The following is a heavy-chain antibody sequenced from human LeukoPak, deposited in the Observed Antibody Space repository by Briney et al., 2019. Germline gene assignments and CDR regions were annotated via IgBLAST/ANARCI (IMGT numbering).Heavy chain of an antibody. CDR3: ARTPGWLQPGDDYGMDV. CDR2: IIPIFGTA. V-gene: IGHV1-69*13. D-gene: IGHD5-18*01. CDR1: GGTFSSYA. Sequence: EASVKVSCKASGGTFSSYAISWVRQAPGQGLEWMGGIIPIFGTANYAQKFQGRVTITADESTSTAYMELSSLRSEDTAVCYCARTPGWLQPGDDYGMDVWGQGTTATVSS. J-gene: IGHJ6*02.